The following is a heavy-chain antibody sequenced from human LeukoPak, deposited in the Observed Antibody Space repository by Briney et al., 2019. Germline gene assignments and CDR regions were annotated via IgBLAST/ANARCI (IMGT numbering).Heavy chain of an antibody. CDR3: ARAQVNYYDSSGSETHYYYYYMDV. Sequence: GESLKISCKGSGYSFTSYWIGWVRQMPGKALEWMGIIYPGDSATRYSPSFHGHVTIAADKSISTAYLQWSSLKASDTAMYYCARAQVNYYDSSGSETHYYYYYMDVWGKGTTVTVSS. CDR1: GYSFTSYW. V-gene: IGHV5-51*01. J-gene: IGHJ6*03. CDR2: IYPGDSAT. D-gene: IGHD3-22*01.